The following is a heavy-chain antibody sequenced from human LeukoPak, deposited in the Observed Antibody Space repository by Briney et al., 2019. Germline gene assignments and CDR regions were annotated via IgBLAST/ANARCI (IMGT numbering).Heavy chain of an antibody. D-gene: IGHD3-9*01. Sequence: GESLKISCKGSGYSFTSYWIGWVRQMPGKGLEWMGIIYPGDPDTRYSPSFQGQVTISADKSISTAYLQWSSLKASDTAMYYCARSQPYDILTGYFSPFDYWGQGTLVTVSS. CDR2: IYPGDPDT. CDR3: ARSQPYDILTGYFSPFDY. CDR1: GYSFTSYW. V-gene: IGHV5-51*01. J-gene: IGHJ4*02.